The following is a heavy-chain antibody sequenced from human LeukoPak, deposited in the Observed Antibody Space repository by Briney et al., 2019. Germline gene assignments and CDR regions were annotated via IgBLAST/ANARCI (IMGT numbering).Heavy chain of an antibody. D-gene: IGHD6-13*01. J-gene: IGHJ4*02. CDR1: GFTFSSYA. CDR2: ISYDGSNK. CDR3: AREGYSFDY. V-gene: IGHV3-30-3*01. Sequence: PGRSLRLSCAASGFTFSSYAMHWVRQAPGKGLEWVAVISYDGSNKYYADSVKGRFTISRDNSKNTLYLQMNSLRAEDTAVYYCAREGYSFDYWGQGTLVTVPS.